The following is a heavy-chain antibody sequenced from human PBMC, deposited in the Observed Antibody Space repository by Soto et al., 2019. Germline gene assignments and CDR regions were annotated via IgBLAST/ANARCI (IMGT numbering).Heavy chain of an antibody. D-gene: IGHD3-10*01. CDR3: ARAGSSLGYAMDV. Sequence: VKVSCKASGYTFTNYGISWVRQAPGQGLEWMGWISANNGNTHHAQKFQGRVTMTTETSTSTVYMELRSLRSDDTAVYYCARAGSSLGYAMDVWGRGTTVTVSS. J-gene: IGHJ6*02. CDR1: GYTFTNYG. V-gene: IGHV1-18*04. CDR2: ISANNGNT.